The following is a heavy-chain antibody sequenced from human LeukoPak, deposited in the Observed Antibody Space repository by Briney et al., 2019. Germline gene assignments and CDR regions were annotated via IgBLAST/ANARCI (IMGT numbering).Heavy chain of an antibody. CDR1: GGSISTSSYY. D-gene: IGHD5-18*01. V-gene: IGHV4-39*01. Sequence: SETLSLTCTVSGGSISTSSYYWGWVRQPPGKGLEWIGNIFYSGSTYYSPSLKSRVTISVDTSKNQFSLKLSSVTAADTAVYYCARRGYSYGNLYYYHYMDVWGKGTTVTISS. CDR2: IFYSGST. CDR3: ARRGYSYGNLYYYHYMDV. J-gene: IGHJ6*03.